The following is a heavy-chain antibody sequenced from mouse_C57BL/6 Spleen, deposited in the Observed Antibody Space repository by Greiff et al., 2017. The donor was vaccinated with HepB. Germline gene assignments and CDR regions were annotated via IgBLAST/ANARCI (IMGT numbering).Heavy chain of an antibody. V-gene: IGHV1-15*01. D-gene: IGHD1-1*01. CDR2: IDPETGGT. CDR1: GYTFTDYE. Sequence: QVQLKESGAELVRPGASVTLSCKASGYTFTDYEMHWVKQTPVHGLEWIGAIDPETGGTAYNQKFKGKAILTADKSSSTAYMELRSLTSEDSAVYYCTRGIGTVVAGSRYFDVWGTGTTVTVSS. J-gene: IGHJ1*03. CDR3: TRGIGTVVAGSRYFDV.